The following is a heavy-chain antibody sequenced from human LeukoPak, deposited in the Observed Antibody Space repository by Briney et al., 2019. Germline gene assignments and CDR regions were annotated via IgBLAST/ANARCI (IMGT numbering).Heavy chain of an antibody. D-gene: IGHD3-3*01. J-gene: IGHJ4*02. CDR1: GFTFSDYY. CDR2: ISGSGGST. CDR3: AKVYGYDFCSGYQKYYFDY. Sequence: PGGSLRLSCAASGFTFSDYYMSWIRQAPGKGLEWVSAISGSGGSTYYADSVKGRFTISRDNSKNTLDLQMNSLRAEETAVYYCAKVYGYDFCSGYQKYYFDYWGQGTLVTVSS. V-gene: IGHV3-23*01.